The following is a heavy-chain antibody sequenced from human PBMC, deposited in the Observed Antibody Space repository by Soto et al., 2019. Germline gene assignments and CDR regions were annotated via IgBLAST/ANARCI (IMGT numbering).Heavy chain of an antibody. D-gene: IGHD6-6*01. Sequence: GASVKVSCKASGYTFTGYYMHWVRLAPGQGLEWMGWINPNSGGTNYAQKFQGRVTMTRDTSISTAYMELSRLRSDDTAVYYCARAPNPYSSSSGWFDPWGQGTLVTVSS. CDR2: INPNSGGT. CDR1: GYTFTGYY. J-gene: IGHJ5*02. V-gene: IGHV1-2*02. CDR3: ARAPNPYSSSSGWFDP.